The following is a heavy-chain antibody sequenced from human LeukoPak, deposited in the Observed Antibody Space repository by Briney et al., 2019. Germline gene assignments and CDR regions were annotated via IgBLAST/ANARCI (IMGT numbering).Heavy chain of an antibody. CDR1: GYTFTGYY. CDR2: INPNSGGT. J-gene: IGHJ4*02. CDR3: ARVEIVATMSFDY. D-gene: IGHD5-12*01. V-gene: IGHV1-2*02. Sequence: ASVKVFCKASGYTFTGYYMHWVRQAPGQGLEWMGWINPNSGGTNYAQKFQGRVTMTRDTSISTAYMELSRLRSDDTAVYYCARVEIVATMSFDYWGQGTLVTVSS.